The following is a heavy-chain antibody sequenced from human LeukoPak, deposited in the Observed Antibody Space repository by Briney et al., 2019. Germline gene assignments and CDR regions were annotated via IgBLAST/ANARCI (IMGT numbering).Heavy chain of an antibody. CDR1: GFTFSSYW. CDR2: IKQDGSEK. V-gene: IGHV3-7*03. Sequence: GGSLRLSCAASGFTFSSYWMSWVRQAPGKGLEWVANIKQDGSEKYYVDSVKGRFTISRDNAKNSLYLQMNSPRAEDTAVYYCARELRNNWFDPWGEGTLVTVSS. CDR3: ARELRNNWFDP. J-gene: IGHJ5*02.